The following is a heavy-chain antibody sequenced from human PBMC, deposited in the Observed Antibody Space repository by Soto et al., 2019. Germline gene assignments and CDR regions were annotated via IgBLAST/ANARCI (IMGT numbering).Heavy chain of an antibody. CDR3: ARDPGYSSFHD. V-gene: IGHV3-7*01. D-gene: IGHD5-12*01. Sequence: DVQLVESGGGLVQPGGSLRLSCTVSGFTFSGFWMSWVRQAPGKGLEFVANIREDGSVKNYVDSVKGRFTISRDNAKNSLYLQMNSLRDEDTAVYYCARDPGYSSFHDWGQGTLVTVSS. CDR1: GFTFSGFW. J-gene: IGHJ4*02. CDR2: IREDGSVK.